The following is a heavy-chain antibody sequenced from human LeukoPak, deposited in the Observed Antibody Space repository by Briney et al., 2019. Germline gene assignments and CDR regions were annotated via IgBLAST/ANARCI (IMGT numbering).Heavy chain of an antibody. CDR1: GGSISSGDYY. D-gene: IGHD1-26*01. Sequence: TSETLSLTCTVSGGSISSGDYYWSWIRQPPGKDLEWIGYIYYSGSTYYNPSLKSRVTISVDKSKNQFSLKLSSVTAADTAVYYCARMISDSGWFDPWGQGTLVTVSS. J-gene: IGHJ5*02. V-gene: IGHV4-30-4*01. CDR2: IYYSGST. CDR3: ARMISDSGWFDP.